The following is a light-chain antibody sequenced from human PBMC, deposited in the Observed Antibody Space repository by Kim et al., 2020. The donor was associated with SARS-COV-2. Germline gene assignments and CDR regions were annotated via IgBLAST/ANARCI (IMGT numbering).Light chain of an antibody. CDR1: QSVNNN. V-gene: IGKV3-15*01. CDR3: QQYNHWPMYT. Sequence: EVVLTQSPATLSVSPGERATLSCRASQSVNNNLAWYQQKPAQAPRLLIYGASTRATGIPVRFSGSGSGTEFTLTISSLQSEDFALYHCQQYNHWPMYTFGQGTKLEI. CDR2: GAS. J-gene: IGKJ2*01.